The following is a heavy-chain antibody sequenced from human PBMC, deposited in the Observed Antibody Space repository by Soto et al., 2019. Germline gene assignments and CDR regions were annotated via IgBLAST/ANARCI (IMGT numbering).Heavy chain of an antibody. J-gene: IGHJ6*02. CDR1: GYSFTSYW. Sequence: PGESLKISCKGSGYSFTSYWIGWVRQMPGKGLEWMGIIYPGDSDTRYSPSFQGQVTISADKSISTAYLQWSSLKASDTAMYYCAGGPYCTNGVCYYYGMDVWGQGTTVTVSS. CDR2: IYPGDSDT. CDR3: AGGPYCTNGVCYYYGMDV. V-gene: IGHV5-51*01. D-gene: IGHD2-8*01.